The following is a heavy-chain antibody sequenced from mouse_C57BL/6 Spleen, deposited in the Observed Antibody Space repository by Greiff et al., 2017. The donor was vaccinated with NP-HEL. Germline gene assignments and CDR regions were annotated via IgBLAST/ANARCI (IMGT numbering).Heavy chain of an antibody. Sequence: QVQLQQSGAELVKPGASVKISCKASGYAFSSYWMNWVKQRPGKGLEWIGQIYPGDGDTNYNGKFKGKATLTADKSSSTAYMQLSSLTSEDSAVYFCARSGNYGDWYFDVWGTGTTVTVSS. D-gene: IGHD1-1*01. J-gene: IGHJ1*03. CDR3: ARSGNYGDWYFDV. CDR1: GYAFSSYW. CDR2: IYPGDGDT. V-gene: IGHV1-80*01.